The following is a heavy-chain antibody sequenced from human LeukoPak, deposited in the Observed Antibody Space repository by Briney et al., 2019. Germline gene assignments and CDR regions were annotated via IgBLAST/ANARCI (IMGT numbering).Heavy chain of an antibody. V-gene: IGHV4-38-2*01. CDR1: GYSISSGYY. CDR2: TYHSGST. CDR3: ARHSGELWPDWYFDL. Sequence: SETLSLTCAVSGYSISSGYYWGWIRQPPGKGLEWIGSTYHSGSTYFNPSLKSRVTISVDTSKNQFSLKLSSVTAADTAVYYCARHSGELWPDWYFDLWGRGTLVTVSS. D-gene: IGHD3-16*01. J-gene: IGHJ2*01.